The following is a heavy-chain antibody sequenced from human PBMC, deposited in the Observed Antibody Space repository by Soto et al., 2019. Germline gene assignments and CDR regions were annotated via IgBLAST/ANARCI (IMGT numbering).Heavy chain of an antibody. Sequence: GGSLRLSCAASGFTFSSYWMSWVRQAPGKGLEWVANIKQDGSEKYYVDSVKGRFTISRDNAKNSLYLQMNSLRAEDTAVYYCARAPSRSSKGAFDIWGQGTMVTVSS. J-gene: IGHJ3*02. CDR2: IKQDGSEK. CDR1: GFTFSSYW. V-gene: IGHV3-7*05. CDR3: ARAPSRSSKGAFDI. D-gene: IGHD6-6*01.